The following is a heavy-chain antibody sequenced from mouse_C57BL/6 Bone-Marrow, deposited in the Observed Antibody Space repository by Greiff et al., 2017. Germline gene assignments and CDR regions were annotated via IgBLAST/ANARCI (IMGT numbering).Heavy chain of an antibody. CDR3: TTYLIYYYGSSYEDYAMDY. CDR1: GVNIKDYY. J-gene: IGHJ4*01. CDR2: IDPEDGDT. Sequence: DVQLQQSGAELVRPGASVKLSCTASGVNIKDYYMHWVKQRPEQGLEWIGRIDPEDGDTEYAPKFQGKATMTADTSSNTAYLQLSSLTSEDTAVYYCTTYLIYYYGSSYEDYAMDYWGQGTSVTVSS. D-gene: IGHD1-1*01. V-gene: IGHV14-1*01.